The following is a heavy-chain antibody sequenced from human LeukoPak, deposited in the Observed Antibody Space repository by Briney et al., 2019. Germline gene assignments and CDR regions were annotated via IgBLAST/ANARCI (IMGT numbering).Heavy chain of an antibody. J-gene: IGHJ4*02. CDR2: ISSSSSYI. CDR3: ARYYYDSSGQRDYFDY. Sequence: KPGGSLRLSCAASGFTFSSYSMNWVRQAPGKGLEWVSSISSSSSYIYYADSVKGRFTISRDNAKNSLYLQMNSLRAEDTAVYYCARYYYDSSGQRDYFDYWGQGTLVTVSS. D-gene: IGHD3-22*01. V-gene: IGHV3-21*01. CDR1: GFTFSSYS.